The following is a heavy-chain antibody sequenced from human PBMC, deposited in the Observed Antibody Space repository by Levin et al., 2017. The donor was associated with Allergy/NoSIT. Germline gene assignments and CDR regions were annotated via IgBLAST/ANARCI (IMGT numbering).Heavy chain of an antibody. Sequence: GGSLRLSCAASGFIFSDYAMSWVRQAPGRGLEWVSMIGSSDGKTYYADSLKGRFTISRDNSKTTVYLQMNNLRAEDTAVYYCAKVRRYFGWSENDYWGRGVLVTVSS. D-gene: IGHD3-9*01. CDR2: IGSSDGKT. CDR1: GFIFSDYA. V-gene: IGHV3-23*01. CDR3: AKVRRYFGWSENDY. J-gene: IGHJ4*02.